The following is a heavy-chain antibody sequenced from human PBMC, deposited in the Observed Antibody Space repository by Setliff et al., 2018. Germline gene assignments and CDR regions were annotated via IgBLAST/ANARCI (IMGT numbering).Heavy chain of an antibody. CDR3: ARLSWNGLRYYGLDV. D-gene: IGHD3-3*01. V-gene: IGHV4-59*01. J-gene: IGHJ6*02. CDR1: GVSISSYY. Sequence: SETLSLTCNVSGVSISSYYWSWIRQPPGKGLESIGYIQKSGGTNYNTALKSRVTISVDTSTNQFSLKLRSVTAAATAVYYCARLSWNGLRYYGLDVWGQGTTVTVCS. CDR2: IQKSGGT.